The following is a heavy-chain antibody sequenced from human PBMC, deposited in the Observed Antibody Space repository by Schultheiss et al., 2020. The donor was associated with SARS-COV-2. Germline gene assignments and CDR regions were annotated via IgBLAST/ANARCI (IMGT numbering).Heavy chain of an antibody. CDR1: GYTFTGYY. D-gene: IGHD2-15*01. J-gene: IGHJ4*02. V-gene: IGHV1-2*06. Sequence: ASVKVSCKASGYTFTGYYMHWVRQAPGQGLEWMGRINPNSGDTNYAQKFQGRVSMTRDTSINTAYMELSGLTSDDTALYYCARDEGVDVTHWGQGTLVTVSS. CDR2: INPNSGDT. CDR3: ARDEGVDVTH.